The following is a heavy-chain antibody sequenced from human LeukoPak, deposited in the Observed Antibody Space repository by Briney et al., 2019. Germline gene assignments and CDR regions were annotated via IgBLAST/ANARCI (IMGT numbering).Heavy chain of an antibody. V-gene: IGHV1-69*04. D-gene: IGHD3-22*01. CDR2: IIPILGIA. Sequence: SVKVSCKASGGTFSSYAISWVRQAPGQGLEWMGRIIPILGIANYAQKFQGRVTITADKSTSTAYMELSSLRSEDTAVYYCARGIGPNYYDSSGYPSLDYWGQGTLVTVSS. J-gene: IGHJ4*02. CDR3: ARGIGPNYYDSSGYPSLDY. CDR1: GGTFSSYA.